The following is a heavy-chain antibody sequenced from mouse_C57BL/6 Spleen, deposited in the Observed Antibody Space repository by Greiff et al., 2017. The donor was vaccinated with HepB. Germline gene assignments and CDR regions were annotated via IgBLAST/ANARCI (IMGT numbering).Heavy chain of an antibody. V-gene: IGHV10-1*01. CDR2: IRSKSNNYAT. Sequence: EVQLVESGGGLVQPKGSLKLSCAASGFSFNTYAMNWVRQAPGKGLEWVARIRSKSNNYATYYADSVKDRFTISRDDSESMLYLQMNNLKTEDTAMYYCVRQGSSPYYAMDYWGQGTSVTVSS. D-gene: IGHD1-1*01. J-gene: IGHJ4*01. CDR1: GFSFNTYA. CDR3: VRQGSSPYYAMDY.